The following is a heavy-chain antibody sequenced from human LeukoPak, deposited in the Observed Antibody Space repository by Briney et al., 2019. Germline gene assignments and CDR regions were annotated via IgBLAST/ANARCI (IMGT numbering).Heavy chain of an antibody. Sequence: PSQTLSLTCTVSGYSISSGNYWGWIRQPPGKGLEWIGSIYHSGRNDYNPSLKSRVTISVDTSKNQFSLKLSSVTAADTAVYYCARGRGGATVYWGQGTLVTVSS. V-gene: IGHV4-38-2*02. J-gene: IGHJ4*02. CDR1: GYSISSGNY. CDR3: ARGRGGATVY. CDR2: IYHSGRN. D-gene: IGHD1-26*01.